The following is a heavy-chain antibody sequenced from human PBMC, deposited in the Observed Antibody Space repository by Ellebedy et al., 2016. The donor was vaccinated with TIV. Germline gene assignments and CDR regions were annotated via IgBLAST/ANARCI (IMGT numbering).Heavy chain of an antibody. D-gene: IGHD3-10*01. V-gene: IGHV3-11*06. CDR2: ISSSGSST. J-gene: IGHJ4*02. CDR1: GFSFRDYY. Sequence: PGGSLRLSCAASGFSFRDYYMSWIRQAPGKGLEWISYISSSGSSTNYADSVRGRFTISRDNAENSLYLQMNSLRAEDTAVYYCARFYGSGSYSDYWGQGTLVTVSS. CDR3: ARFYGSGSYSDY.